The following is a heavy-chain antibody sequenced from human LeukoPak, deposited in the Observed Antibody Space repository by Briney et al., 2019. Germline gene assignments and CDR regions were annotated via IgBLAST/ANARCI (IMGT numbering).Heavy chain of an antibody. Sequence: GASVKVSCKASGYTFTGYYMHWVRQAPGQGLEWMGWINPNSGGTNYAQRFQGRVTMTRDTSISTAYMELSRLRSDDTAVYYCARDRGYTAMGLFDYWGQGTLVTVSS. CDR2: INPNSGGT. D-gene: IGHD5-18*01. CDR1: GYTFTGYY. CDR3: ARDRGYTAMGLFDY. J-gene: IGHJ4*02. V-gene: IGHV1-2*02.